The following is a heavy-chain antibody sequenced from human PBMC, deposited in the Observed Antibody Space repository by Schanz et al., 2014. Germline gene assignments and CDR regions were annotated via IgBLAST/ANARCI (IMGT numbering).Heavy chain of an antibody. Sequence: QVQLVQSGPEVKKPGSSVKVSCQAFGDTFSKYNIMWVRQVPGQGLEWLGRIMPLRGIGNNAWKFQDRLTITADKSMNITYMELSSLRTEDTAVYYCTRLRRADPNGFDGWGQGTTVTVS. D-gene: IGHD6-19*01. CDR1: GDTFSKYN. CDR2: IMPLRGIG. J-gene: IGHJ6*02. CDR3: TRLRRADPNGFDG. V-gene: IGHV1-69*02.